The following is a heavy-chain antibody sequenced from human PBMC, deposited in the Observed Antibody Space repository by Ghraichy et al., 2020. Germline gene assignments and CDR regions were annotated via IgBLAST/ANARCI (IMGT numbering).Heavy chain of an antibody. CDR3: ARDNSPRYFDWLLGDYYYYGMDV. Sequence: ASVKVSCKASGYTFTSYGISWVRQAPGQGLEWMGWISAYNGNTNYAQKLQGRVTMTTDTSTSTAYMELRSLRSDDTAVYYCARDNSPRYFDWLLGDYYYYGMDVWGQGTTVTVSS. CDR1: GYTFTSYG. CDR2: ISAYNGNT. V-gene: IGHV1-18*01. J-gene: IGHJ6*02. D-gene: IGHD3-9*01.